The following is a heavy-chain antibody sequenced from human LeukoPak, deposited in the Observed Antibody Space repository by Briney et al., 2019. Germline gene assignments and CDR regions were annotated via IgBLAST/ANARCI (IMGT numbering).Heavy chain of an antibody. Sequence: SGTLSLTCTVSGGSISSSSYYWGWIRQPPGKGLEWIGSIYYSGSTYYNPYLKSRVTISVDTSKNQFSLKLSSVTAADTAVYYCARQVTTRGGFDYWGQGTLVTVSS. CDR2: IYYSGST. D-gene: IGHD4-17*01. V-gene: IGHV4-39*01. J-gene: IGHJ4*02. CDR3: ARQVTTRGGFDY. CDR1: GGSISSSSYY.